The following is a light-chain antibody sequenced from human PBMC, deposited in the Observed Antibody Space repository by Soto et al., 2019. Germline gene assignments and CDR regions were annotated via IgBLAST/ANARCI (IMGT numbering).Light chain of an antibody. J-gene: IGKJ1*01. CDR3: QQYKSFRA. Sequence: DIQMTQSPSTLSASVGDRVIMAVRASQSIDTWLAWHQQKPGKAPKLLISKASSLESGVPSRFSGSGSGTEFTLTISSLQPDDFATYYCQQYKSFRAFGQGTKVDIK. CDR2: KAS. CDR1: QSIDTW. V-gene: IGKV1-5*03.